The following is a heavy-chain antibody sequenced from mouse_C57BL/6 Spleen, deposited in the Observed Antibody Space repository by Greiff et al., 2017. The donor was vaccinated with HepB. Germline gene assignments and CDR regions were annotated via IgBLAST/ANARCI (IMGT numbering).Heavy chain of an antibody. Sequence: QVQLKQPGAELVKPGASVKVSCKASGYTFTSYWMHWVKQRPGQGLEWIGRIHPSDSDTNYNQKFKGKATLTVDKSSSTAYMQLSSLTSEDSAVYYCAIDDGYYGVDYWGQGTTLTVSS. CDR1: GYTFTSYW. D-gene: IGHD2-3*01. CDR2: IHPSDSDT. CDR3: AIDDGYYGVDY. J-gene: IGHJ2*01. V-gene: IGHV1-74*01.